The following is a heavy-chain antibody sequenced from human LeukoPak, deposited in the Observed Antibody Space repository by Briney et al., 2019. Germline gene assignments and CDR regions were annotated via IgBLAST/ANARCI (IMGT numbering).Heavy chain of an antibody. Sequence: PGGSLRLSCAASGFTFSSYAMSWVRQAPGKGLEWVSYISSSGSTIYYADSVKGRFTISRDNAKNSLYLQMNSLRAEDTAVYYCAGYDSSGYYRTFDYWGQGTLVTVSS. V-gene: IGHV3-48*03. CDR1: GFTFSSYA. CDR3: AGYDSSGYYRTFDY. J-gene: IGHJ4*02. D-gene: IGHD3-22*01. CDR2: ISSSGSTI.